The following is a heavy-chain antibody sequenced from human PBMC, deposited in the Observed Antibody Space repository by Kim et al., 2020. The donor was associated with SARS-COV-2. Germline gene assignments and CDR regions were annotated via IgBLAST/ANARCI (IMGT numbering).Heavy chain of an antibody. V-gene: IGHV4-61*01. CDR2: IYYSGST. Sequence: SETLSLTCTVSGGSVSSGSYYWSWIRQPPGKGLEWIGYIYYSGSTNYNPSLKSRVTISVDTSKNQFSLKLSSVTAAATAEYYCARDASGGSYLNYYYYG. CDR3: ARDASGGSYLNYYYYG. J-gene: IGHJ6*01. CDR1: GGSVSSGSYY. D-gene: IGHD1-26*01.